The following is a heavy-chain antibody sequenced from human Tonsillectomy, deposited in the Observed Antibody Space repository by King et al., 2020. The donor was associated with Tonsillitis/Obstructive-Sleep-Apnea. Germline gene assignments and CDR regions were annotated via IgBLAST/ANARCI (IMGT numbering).Heavy chain of an antibody. CDR1: GYTFTSYA. J-gene: IGHJ4*02. Sequence: VQLVESGSELKKPGASVKVSCTASGYTFTSYAMNWVRQAPGQGLEWMGWINTNTGNPTYAQGFTGRFVFSLDTSVSTAYLQISSLKAEDTAVYYCAREGLITIFGPMHDGVDYWGQGTLVTVSS. D-gene: IGHD3-3*01. V-gene: IGHV7-4-1*02. CDR2: INTNTGNP. CDR3: AREGLITIFGPMHDGVDY.